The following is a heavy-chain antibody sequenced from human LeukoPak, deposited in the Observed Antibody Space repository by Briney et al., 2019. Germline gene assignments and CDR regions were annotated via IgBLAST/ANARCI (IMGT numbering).Heavy chain of an antibody. J-gene: IGHJ4*02. D-gene: IGHD6-13*01. CDR1: GFTFSSYA. CDR3: ARSGRGAAGTRYISDF. CDR2: ISGSGGST. V-gene: IGHV3-23*01. Sequence: GGSLRLSCAASGFTFSSYAMSWVRQAPGKGLEWVSAISGSGGSTYYADSVKGRFTISRDNSKNTLYLQMNSLRAEDTAVYYCARSGRGAAGTRYISDFWGQGTLVTVSS.